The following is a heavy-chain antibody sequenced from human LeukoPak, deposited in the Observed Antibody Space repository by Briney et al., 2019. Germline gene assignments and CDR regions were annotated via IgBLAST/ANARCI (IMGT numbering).Heavy chain of an antibody. CDR3: ARTGGGYYLDYFDS. Sequence: PGGSLRLSCAASGFTFNSYAMHWVRQAPGKGLEWVAVISYDGSNKYYADSVKGRFTISRDNSKNTLYLQMNSLRPEDTAVFYCARTGGGYYLDYFDSWGQGTLVTVSS. CDR1: GFTFNSYA. J-gene: IGHJ4*02. D-gene: IGHD3-22*01. CDR2: ISYDGSNK. V-gene: IGHV3-30*04.